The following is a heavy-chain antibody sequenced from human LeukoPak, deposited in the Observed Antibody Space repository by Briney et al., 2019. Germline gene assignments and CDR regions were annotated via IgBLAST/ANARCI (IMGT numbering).Heavy chain of an antibody. D-gene: IGHD4-17*01. Sequence: SETLSLTCTVSGYSISTGYYWSWIRQPPGKGLEWIGYIYYSGSTNYNPSLKSRVTISVDTSKNQFSLKLSSVTAADTAVYYCARLGYGDYVYYWGQGTLVTVSS. CDR1: GYSISTGYY. J-gene: IGHJ4*02. CDR3: ARLGYGDYVYY. CDR2: IYYSGST. V-gene: IGHV4-61*01.